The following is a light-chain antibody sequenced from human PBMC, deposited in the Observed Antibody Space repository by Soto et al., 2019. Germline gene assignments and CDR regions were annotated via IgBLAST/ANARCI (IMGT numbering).Light chain of an antibody. V-gene: IGKV1-39*01. CDR3: QQSYNTPYT. CDR2: DAS. Sequence: DLQMTQSPSSLSASVGDRVTITCRATQSISTYLNWYHQKPGKAPKLLIYDASFLQSGVPSRFSGSGSGTDFTLTISSLQPEDFSTYYCQQSYNTPYTFGQGTNLEIK. J-gene: IGKJ2*01. CDR1: QSISTY.